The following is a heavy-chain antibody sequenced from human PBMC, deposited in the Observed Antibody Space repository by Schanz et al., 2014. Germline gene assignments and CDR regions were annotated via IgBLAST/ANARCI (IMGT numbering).Heavy chain of an antibody. CDR2: ISGSGGST. CDR3: TRDVRLDRRGNWFDP. CDR1: GFVFGDYY. Sequence: EVQLAESGGGLVHPGGSLRLSCAASGFVFGDYYMTWIRQAPGKGLEWVAAISGSGGSTYYADSVKGRFTISRDKSKSLLYLQMNSLRAEDTAVYYCTRDVRLDRRGNWFDPWGQGTLVTVSS. D-gene: IGHD3-10*01. V-gene: IGHV3-23*04. J-gene: IGHJ5*02.